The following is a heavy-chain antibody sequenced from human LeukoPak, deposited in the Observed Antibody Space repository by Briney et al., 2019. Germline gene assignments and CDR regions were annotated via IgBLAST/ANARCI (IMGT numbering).Heavy chain of an antibody. Sequence: GRSLRLSCAASGFTFSSYAMHWVRQAPGKGLEWVAVISYDGSNKYYADSVKGRFTISRDNSKNTLYLQMNSLRAEDTAVYYCARGSGNYDFWSGEDAFDIWGQGTMVTVSS. J-gene: IGHJ3*02. D-gene: IGHD3-3*01. CDR3: ARGSGNYDFWSGEDAFDI. CDR2: ISYDGSNK. V-gene: IGHV3-30-3*01. CDR1: GFTFSSYA.